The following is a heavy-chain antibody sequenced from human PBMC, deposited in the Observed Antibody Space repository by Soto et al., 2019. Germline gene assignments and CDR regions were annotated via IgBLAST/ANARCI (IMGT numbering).Heavy chain of an antibody. J-gene: IGHJ6*02. CDR3: ARGEEMATPYCGMDV. V-gene: IGHV3-53*01. CDR1: GFTVSSNY. CDR2: IYSGGST. D-gene: IGHD5-12*01. Sequence: EVQLVESGGGLIQPGGSLRLSCAASGFTVSSNYMSWVRQAPGKGLEWVSVIYSGGSTYYADSVKGRFTISRDNSKNTLYLQMNSLRAEDTAVYYCARGEEMATPYCGMDVWGQGTTVTVSS.